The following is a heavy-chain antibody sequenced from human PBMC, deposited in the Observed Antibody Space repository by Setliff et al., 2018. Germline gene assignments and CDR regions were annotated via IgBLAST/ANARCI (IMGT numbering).Heavy chain of an antibody. CDR3: RQAVVGRDVFDI. V-gene: IGHV4-34*01. CDR1: GGSFSTYY. CDR2: IDQSGSG. J-gene: IGHJ3*02. D-gene: IGHD1-1*01. Sequence: KTSETLSLTCAVYGGSFSTYYWSWIRQPPGKGLEWFGEIDQSGSGDYNPSFKGRVTISVDTSKKQFSLTLNSVTAADTALYYCRQAVVGRDVFDIWGQGTVVTVSS.